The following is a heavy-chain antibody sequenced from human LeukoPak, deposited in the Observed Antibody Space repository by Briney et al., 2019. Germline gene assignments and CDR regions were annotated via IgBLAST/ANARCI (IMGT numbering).Heavy chain of an antibody. CDR1: GFTFSSYV. D-gene: IGHD1-26*01. J-gene: IGHJ4*02. CDR2: ISNSGGRT. V-gene: IGHV3-23*01. Sequence: PGGSLRLSCAASGFTFSSYVMSCGRQAPGKGLECVSGISNSGGRTYYADSVKGRFTISRDNSKSTMYLQMNSLTAEDTAIYYCAKRFPPVGATLQYFFDYWGQGTLVTVSS. CDR3: AKRFPPVGATLQYFFDY.